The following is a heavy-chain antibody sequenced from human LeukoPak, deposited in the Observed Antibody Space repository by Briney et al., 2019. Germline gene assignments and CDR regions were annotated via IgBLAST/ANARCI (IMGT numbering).Heavy chain of an antibody. CDR2: IYHSGST. J-gene: IGHJ3*02. CDR1: GYSISSGYY. Sequence: PSETLSLTCAVSGYSISSGYYWGWIRQPPGKGLEWIGSIYHSGSTYYNPSLKSRVTISVDTSKNQFSLKLSSVTAADTAVYYCARRIHPYAFDIWGQGTMVTVS. CDR3: ARRIHPYAFDI. V-gene: IGHV4-38-2*01.